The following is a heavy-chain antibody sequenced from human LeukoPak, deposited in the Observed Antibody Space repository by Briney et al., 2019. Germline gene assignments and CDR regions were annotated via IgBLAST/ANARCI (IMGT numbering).Heavy chain of an antibody. CDR1: GVTFSSYA. Sequence: PGGSLRLSCAASGVTFSSYAMSWVRQAPGKGLEWVSAISGSGGSTYYADSVKGRFTISRDNSKNTLYLQMNSLRAEDTAVYYCARDIGRAAANSFDPWGQGTLVTVSS. CDR3: ARDIGRAAANSFDP. J-gene: IGHJ5*02. V-gene: IGHV3-23*01. D-gene: IGHD6-13*01. CDR2: ISGSGGST.